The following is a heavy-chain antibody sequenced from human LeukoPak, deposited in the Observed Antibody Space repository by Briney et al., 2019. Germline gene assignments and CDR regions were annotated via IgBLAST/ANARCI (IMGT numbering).Heavy chain of an antibody. CDR1: GFTFDDYA. D-gene: IGHD6-19*01. Sequence: GGSLRLSCAASGFTFDDYAMHWVRQAPGKGLEWVSGISWNSGSIGYADSVKGRFTISRDNAKNSLYLQMNSLRAEDAASYYCAKATSVYSSGWYNFDYWGQGTLVTVSS. CDR3: AKATSVYSSGWYNFDY. J-gene: IGHJ4*02. CDR2: ISWNSGSI. V-gene: IGHV3-9*01.